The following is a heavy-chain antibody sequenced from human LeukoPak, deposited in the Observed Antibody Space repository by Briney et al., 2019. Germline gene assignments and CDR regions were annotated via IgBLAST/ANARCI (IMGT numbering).Heavy chain of an antibody. CDR3: ARDSALLWFGELSRSIFDY. V-gene: IGHV4-34*01. J-gene: IGHJ4*02. D-gene: IGHD3-10*01. Sequence: SETLSLTCAVYGGSFSGYYWSWIRQPPGKGLEWIGEINHSGSTNYNPSLKSRVTISVDKSKNQFSLKLSSVTAADTAVYYCARDSALLWFGELSRSIFDYWGQGTLVTVSS. CDR1: GGSFSGYY. CDR2: INHSGST.